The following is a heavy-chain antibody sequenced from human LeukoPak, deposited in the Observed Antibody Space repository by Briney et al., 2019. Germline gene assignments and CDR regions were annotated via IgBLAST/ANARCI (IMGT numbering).Heavy chain of an antibody. J-gene: IGHJ5*02. CDR1: GYTFSGYY. CDR3: ARDRGFCTGTNCRPYFDR. V-gene: IGHV1-2*02. D-gene: IGHD2-8*02. Sequence: ASVKVSCKASGYTFSGYYMHWVRQAPGQGLEWMGWINPNSGATKYAQKFQGRVTMTRDTSISTAYMEMSWLTSDDAAIYFCARDRGFCTGTNCRPYFDRWGQGTPFTLSP. CDR2: INPNSGAT.